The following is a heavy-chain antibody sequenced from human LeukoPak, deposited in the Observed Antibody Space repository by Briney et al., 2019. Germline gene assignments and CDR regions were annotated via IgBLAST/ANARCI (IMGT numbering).Heavy chain of an antibody. V-gene: IGHV4-34*01. J-gene: IGHJ4*02. D-gene: IGHD4-23*01. CDR2: INHRGGT. CDR1: GGSFIGYH. Sequence: SETLSLTCAVSGGSFIGYHWNWIRQSPGKGLQWIAEINHRGGTNYNPSLKSRVTISIDTSKNQFSLSLKSVTAADTAVYYCARDPTTEETVPYYFDYWGQGTLVTVSS. CDR3: ARDPTTEETVPYYFDY.